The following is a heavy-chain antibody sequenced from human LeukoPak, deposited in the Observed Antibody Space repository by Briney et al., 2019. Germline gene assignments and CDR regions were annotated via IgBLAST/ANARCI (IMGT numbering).Heavy chain of an antibody. CDR2: INDSGST. J-gene: IGHJ4*02. CDR3: ARGQYCSTTTCYSARRYFDF. D-gene: IGHD2-2*01. CDR1: GGAFSNYF. V-gene: IGHV4-34*01. Sequence: SETLSLTCAVSGGAFSNYFWTWIRQPPGKGLEWIAEINDSGSTNSNSSLRSRVAISLDTSKNRFSLRLTSVTAADTAVYYCARGQYCSTTTCYSARRYFDFWGQGTLVTVSS.